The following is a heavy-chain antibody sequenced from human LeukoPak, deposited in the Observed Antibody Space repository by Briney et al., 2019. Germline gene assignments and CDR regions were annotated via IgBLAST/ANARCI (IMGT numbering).Heavy chain of an antibody. D-gene: IGHD6-13*01. Sequence: GGSLRLSCAASGFTFRNYWMSWVRQVPGKGLEWVVNINKGGNEKNYVDSVKGRFTASRDNAQNSLYLQMNSLRVEDTAVYYCARHPNSNWDYWGQGTLVTVSS. CDR2: INKGGNEK. CDR1: GFTFRNYW. CDR3: ARHPNSNWDY. J-gene: IGHJ4*02. V-gene: IGHV3-7*03.